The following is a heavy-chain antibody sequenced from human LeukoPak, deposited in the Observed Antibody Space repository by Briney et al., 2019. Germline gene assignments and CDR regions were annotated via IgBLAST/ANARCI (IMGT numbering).Heavy chain of an antibody. CDR1: GFTFDDYA. CDR3: AKDIPQSSSGYYFRAFDI. D-gene: IGHD3-22*01. V-gene: IGHV3-9*01. Sequence: GGSPRLSCAASGFTFDDYAMHWVRQAPGKGLEWVSGISWNSGSIGYADSVKGRFTNSRDNAKNSLYLQMNSLRAEDTALYYCAKDIPQSSSGYYFRAFDIWGQGTMVTVSS. CDR2: ISWNSGSI. J-gene: IGHJ3*02.